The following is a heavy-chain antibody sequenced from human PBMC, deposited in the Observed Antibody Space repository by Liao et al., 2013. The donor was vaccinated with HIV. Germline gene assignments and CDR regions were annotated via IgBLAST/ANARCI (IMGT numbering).Heavy chain of an antibody. Sequence: QVRLQESGPGLVKPSETLSLTCSVSGGSINNYYWTWIRQFAGRGLEWIGRIYSSGTTNYNPSLKGRVTMSIDTSDNYISLNLTSVTAADTAVYYCARDKRYSYGSRFDYYYMDVWGKGTTVTVSS. CDR3: ARDKRYSYGSRFDYYYMDV. D-gene: IGHD5-18*01. J-gene: IGHJ6*03. CDR2: IYSSGTT. V-gene: IGHV4-4*07. CDR1: GGSINNYY.